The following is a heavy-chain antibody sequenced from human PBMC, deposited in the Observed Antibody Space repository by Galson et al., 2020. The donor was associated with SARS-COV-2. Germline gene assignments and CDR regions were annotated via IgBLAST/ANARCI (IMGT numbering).Heavy chain of an antibody. Sequence: PSETLSLTCAVYGGSFNDYYWSWIRQPPGKGLEWIGGITHSGSSNYNPSLKSRATISVDTSKNQFSLRLNSVTAADTSVYYCARAPAFQDLLLFKVYLRSDLSGNWFDPWGQGTLVTVSS. CDR2: ITHSGSS. V-gene: IGHV4-34*01. D-gene: IGHD2-15*01. J-gene: IGHJ5*02. CDR3: ARAPAFQDLLLFKVYLRSDLSGNWFDP. CDR1: GGSFNDYY.